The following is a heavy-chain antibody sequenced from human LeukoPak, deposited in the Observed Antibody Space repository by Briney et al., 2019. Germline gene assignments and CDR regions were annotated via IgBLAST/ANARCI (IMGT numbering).Heavy chain of an antibody. CDR1: GGTFSSYG. CDR2: ISAYNGNT. J-gene: IGHJ2*01. D-gene: IGHD6-19*01. V-gene: IGHV1-18*01. CDR3: ARVEVSGWLYWYFDL. Sequence: ASVKVSCKASGGTFSSYGISWVRQAPGQGLEWMGWISAYNGNTNYAQKLQGRVTMTTDTFTSTAYMELRSLRSDDTAVYYCARVEVSGWLYWYFDLWGRGTLVTVSS.